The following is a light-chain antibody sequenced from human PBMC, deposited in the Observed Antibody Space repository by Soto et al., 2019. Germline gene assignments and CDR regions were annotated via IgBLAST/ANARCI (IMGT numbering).Light chain of an antibody. CDR1: QSLSINS. CDR2: GAS. CDR3: QQYNGSPLT. Sequence: EIVLTQSPGTLSLSPGERATLSCRASQSLSINSLAWYQQKPGQSPRLLVYGASTRDTGIPDMFRGSGSGTDFALTISSLEPEDFAMYYCQQYNGSPLTLGPRTRVDIK. V-gene: IGKV3-20*01. J-gene: IGKJ3*01.